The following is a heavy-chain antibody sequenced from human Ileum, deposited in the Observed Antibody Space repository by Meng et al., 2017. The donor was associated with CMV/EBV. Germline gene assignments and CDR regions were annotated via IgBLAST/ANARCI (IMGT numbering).Heavy chain of an antibody. CDR2: INYSGST. CDR1: GGSVRIYTLY. V-gene: IGHV4-61*01. J-gene: IGHJ4*02. D-gene: IGHD3/OR15-3a*01. Sequence: VYGGSVRIYTLYWIWIRQPPGKGLEWIGSINYSGSTNYNTSLKSRITISVDTSKDQFSLKLSSVTAADTAMYYCGRHDDFWTGYNDYWGQGTLVTVSS. CDR3: GRHDDFWTGYNDY.